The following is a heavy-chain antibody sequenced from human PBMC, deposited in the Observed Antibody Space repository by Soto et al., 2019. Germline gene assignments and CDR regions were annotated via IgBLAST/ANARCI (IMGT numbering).Heavy chain of an antibody. J-gene: IGHJ4*02. CDR2: IKKDGSEK. Sequence: GESLKISCAASGISTSSYWMGWVRQAPGRGLEWVASIKKDGSEKYYMDSLKGRFTISRDNALNSLYLQMNSLRAEDTAVYFCVTGYHSDYWGQGTLVTAPQ. CDR1: GISTSSYW. D-gene: IGHD5-18*01. V-gene: IGHV3-7*03. CDR3: VTGYHSDY.